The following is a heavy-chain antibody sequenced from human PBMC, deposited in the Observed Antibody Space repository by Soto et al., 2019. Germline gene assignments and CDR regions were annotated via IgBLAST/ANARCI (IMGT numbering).Heavy chain of an antibody. D-gene: IGHD6-13*01. CDR2: IKSKTDGETT. J-gene: IGHJ4*02. CDR3: TRGAPSGTFYDY. Sequence: EVQLVESGGGLVTPGGSLRLSCAASGFTFSNAWMTWVRQAPGKGREWIGRIKSKTDGETTDYAAPVKGRFTISRDDSTNTLYLQMSSLKTEDTAFYYCTRGAPSGTFYDYWGQGTLVTVSS. V-gene: IGHV3-15*01. CDR1: GFTFSNAW.